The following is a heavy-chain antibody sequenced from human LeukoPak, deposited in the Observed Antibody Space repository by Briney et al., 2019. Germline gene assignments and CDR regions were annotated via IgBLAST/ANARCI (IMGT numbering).Heavy chain of an antibody. CDR3: ARDAYLRYYDFWSGTDYYYYGMDV. Sequence: GGSLRLSCAASGFTFSSYWMSWVRQAPGKGLEWVANIKQDGSEKYYVDSVKGRSTISRDNAKNSLYLQMNSLRAEDTAVYYCARDAYLRYYDFWSGTDYYYYGMDVWGQGTTVTVSS. D-gene: IGHD3-3*01. CDR1: GFTFSSYW. CDR2: IKQDGSEK. J-gene: IGHJ6*02. V-gene: IGHV3-7*01.